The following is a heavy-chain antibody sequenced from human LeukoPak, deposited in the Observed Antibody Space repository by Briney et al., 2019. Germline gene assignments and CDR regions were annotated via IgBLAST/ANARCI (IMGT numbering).Heavy chain of an antibody. CDR2: IYSGGST. Sequence: GGSLRLSCAASGFTVSSNYMSWVRQAPGKGLEWVSVIYSGGSTYYADSVKGRFTISRDNSKNTLYLQMNSLRAEDTAVYYYARDLGSSSGYYYGMDVWGQGTTVTVSS. D-gene: IGHD6-6*01. J-gene: IGHJ6*02. V-gene: IGHV3-66*01. CDR3: ARDLGSSSGYYYGMDV. CDR1: GFTVSSNY.